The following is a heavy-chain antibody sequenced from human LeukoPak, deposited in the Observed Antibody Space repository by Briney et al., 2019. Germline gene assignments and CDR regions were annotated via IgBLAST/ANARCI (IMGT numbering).Heavy chain of an antibody. CDR2: ISGSGGST. Sequence: GGSLRLSCAASGFTFSSYWMSWVRQAPGKGLEWVSAISGSGGSTYYADSVKGRFTISRDNSKNTLYLQMNSLRAEDTAVYYCAKVLKRYLGVEYYFDYWGQGTLVTVSS. CDR3: AKVLKRYLGVEYYFDY. V-gene: IGHV3-23*01. J-gene: IGHJ4*02. CDR1: GFTFSSYW. D-gene: IGHD1-1*01.